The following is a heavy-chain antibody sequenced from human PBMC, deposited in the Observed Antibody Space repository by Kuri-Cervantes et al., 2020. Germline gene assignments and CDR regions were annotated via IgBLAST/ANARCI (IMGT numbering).Heavy chain of an antibody. CDR3: ARVGAATVTSYYYYYGMGV. D-gene: IGHD4-17*01. CDR1: GYTFTSYG. Sequence: ASVKVSCKASGYTFTSYGISWVRQAPGQGLEWMGWISAYNGNTNYAQKLQGRVTMTTDTSTSTAYMELRSLRSDDTAVYYCARVGAATVTSYYYYYGMGVWGQGTMVTVSS. CDR2: ISAYNGNT. J-gene: IGHJ6*02. V-gene: IGHV1-18*01.